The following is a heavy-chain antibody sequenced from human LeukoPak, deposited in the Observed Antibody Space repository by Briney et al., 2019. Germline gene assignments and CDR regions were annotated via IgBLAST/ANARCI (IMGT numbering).Heavy chain of an antibody. J-gene: IGHJ4*02. Sequence: GSLRLSCAASGFTVSSNYMSWVRQAPGKGLEWVSVIYSGGSTYYADSVKGRFTISRHNSKNTLYLQMNSLRAEDTAVYYCARGGDSSGFRGYFDYWGQGTLVTVSS. CDR3: ARGGDSSGFRGYFDY. D-gene: IGHD6-19*01. CDR2: IYSGGST. CDR1: GFTVSSNY. V-gene: IGHV3-53*04.